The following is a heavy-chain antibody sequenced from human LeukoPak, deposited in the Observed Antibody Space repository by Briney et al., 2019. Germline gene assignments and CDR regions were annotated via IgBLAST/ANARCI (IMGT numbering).Heavy chain of an antibody. Sequence: PGRSLRLSCAASGFTFSSYAMHWVRQAPDKGLEWVAVIWYDGSNKYYADSVKGRFTISRDHSKNTLYLQMKSLRAEDTAVYYCARESVFDAFDIWGQGTMVTVSS. CDR1: GFTFSSYA. CDR3: ARESVFDAFDI. V-gene: IGHV3-33*01. CDR2: IWYDGSNK. J-gene: IGHJ3*02.